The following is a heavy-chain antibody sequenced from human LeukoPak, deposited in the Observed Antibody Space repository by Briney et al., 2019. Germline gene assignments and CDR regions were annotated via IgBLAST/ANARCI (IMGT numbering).Heavy chain of an antibody. D-gene: IGHD1-1*01. V-gene: IGHV3-21*01. Sequence: PGGSLRLSCAASGFTFSSYSMKWVRQAPGEGLEWVSSISSTSTYIYYADSVKGRFTVSRDNAKSSVYLQMNSLRAEDTALYYCARVRATETTRTSDFDYWGQGTLVTVSS. CDR2: ISSTSTYI. CDR3: ARVRATETTRTSDFDY. J-gene: IGHJ4*02. CDR1: GFTFSSYS.